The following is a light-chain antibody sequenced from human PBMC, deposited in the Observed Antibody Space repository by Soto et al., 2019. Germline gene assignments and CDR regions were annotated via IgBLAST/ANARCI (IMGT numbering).Light chain of an antibody. J-gene: IGKJ4*01. Sequence: DLQMTPAPSSLSASVGDRVTITCRASQSIRNDLGWYQQKPGKAPKRLIYAASTLQNGVPSRFSGSGSGTEFTLTISSLQPEDFATYYCQHHNSYLALTFGGGTKVEIK. V-gene: IGKV1-17*01. CDR1: QSIRND. CDR3: QHHNSYLALT. CDR2: AAS.